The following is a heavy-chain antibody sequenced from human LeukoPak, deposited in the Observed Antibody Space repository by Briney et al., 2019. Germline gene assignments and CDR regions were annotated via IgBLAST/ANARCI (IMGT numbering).Heavy chain of an antibody. D-gene: IGHD1-20*01. CDR2: IGLGSGFV. Sequence: GGSLRLSCAASGFTFSDYSMNWVRQAPERGLEWISYIGLGSGFVSYADSVKGRFTISSDTATKSVYLQMDSLRAEDTAVYYCARDHNWAFDNWGQGTLVTVSS. J-gene: IGHJ4*02. CDR3: ARDHNWAFDN. CDR1: GFTFSDYS. V-gene: IGHV3-21*05.